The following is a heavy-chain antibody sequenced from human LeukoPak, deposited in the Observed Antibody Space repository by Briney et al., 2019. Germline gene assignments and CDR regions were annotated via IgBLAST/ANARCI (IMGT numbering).Heavy chain of an antibody. CDR3: ATHHYGSGSYFLKN. CDR2: IRYDGSNK. J-gene: IGHJ4*02. CDR1: GFTFSNYG. D-gene: IGHD3-10*01. V-gene: IGHV3-30*02. Sequence: GGSLRLSCAASGFTFSNYGMHWVRQAPGKGLEWVAFIRYDGSNKYYADSVKGRFTISRDNSKNTLYLQMNSLRAEDTAVYYCATHHYGSGSYFLKNWGQGTLVTVSS.